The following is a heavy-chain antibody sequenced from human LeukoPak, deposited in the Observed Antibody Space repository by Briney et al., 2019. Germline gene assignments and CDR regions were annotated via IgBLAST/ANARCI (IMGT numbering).Heavy chain of an antibody. CDR1: GGTFSSYA. CDR2: IIPIFGTA. V-gene: IGHV1-69*01. Sequence: ASVKVSCKASGGTFSSYAISWVRQAPGQGLEWMGGIIPIFGTANYAQKFQGRVTITADESTSTAYMELSSLRSEDTAVYYCAREVLGYCSSTSCPWVYGMDVWGKGTTVTVSS. J-gene: IGHJ6*04. D-gene: IGHD2-2*01. CDR3: AREVLGYCSSTSCPWVYGMDV.